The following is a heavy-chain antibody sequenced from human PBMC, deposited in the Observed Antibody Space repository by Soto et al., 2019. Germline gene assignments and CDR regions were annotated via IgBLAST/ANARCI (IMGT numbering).Heavy chain of an antibody. D-gene: IGHD1-26*01. V-gene: IGHV3-30*18. J-gene: IGHJ5*02. CDR2: ISYDVSNK. Sequence: PXVCLRLSCAACGFSFSSYGMHWVRQAPGKGLEWVAVISYDVSNKYYADSVKGRFTISRDNSKNTLYLQMNSLRAEDTAVYYCAKDHIVGDTRGYNWFDPWGQGTLVTVSS. CDR1: GFSFSSYG. CDR3: AKDHIVGDTRGYNWFDP.